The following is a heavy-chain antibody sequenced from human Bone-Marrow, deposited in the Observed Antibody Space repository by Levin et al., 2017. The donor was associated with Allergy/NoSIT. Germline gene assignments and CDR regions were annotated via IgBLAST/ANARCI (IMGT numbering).Heavy chain of an antibody. J-gene: IGHJ4*02. CDR2: ISGSGGST. V-gene: IGHV3-23*01. Sequence: PGGSLRLSCAASGFTFSSYAMSWVRQAPGKGLEWVSAISGSGGSTYYADSVKGRFTISRDNSKNTLYLQMNSLRAEDTAVYYCAKEGEGAAIVHKSYYFDYWGQGTLVTVSS. CDR1: GFTFSSYA. CDR3: AKEGEGAAIVHKSYYFDY. D-gene: IGHD2-2*01.